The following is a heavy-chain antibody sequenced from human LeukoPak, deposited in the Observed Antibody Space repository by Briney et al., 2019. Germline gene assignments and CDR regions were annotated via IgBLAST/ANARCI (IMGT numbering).Heavy chain of an antibody. J-gene: IGHJ6*03. V-gene: IGHV4-38-2*02. Sequence: GSLRLSCAAAGFTGSSNYMSWVRQAPGNGLASIGTIYPSGSTYYNPSLKSRVTISVDTSKNQFSLKLSSVTAADTAVYYCARDRLSIAAGGDYYYYMDVWGKGTTVTVSS. CDR1: GFTGSSNY. D-gene: IGHD6-13*01. CDR2: IYPSGST. CDR3: ARDRLSIAAGGDYYYYMDV.